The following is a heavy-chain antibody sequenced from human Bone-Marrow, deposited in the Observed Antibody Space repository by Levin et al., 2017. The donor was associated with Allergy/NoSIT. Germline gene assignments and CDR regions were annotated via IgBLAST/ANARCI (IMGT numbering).Heavy chain of an antibody. CDR1: SGSLSTSTW. D-gene: IGHD6-19*01. V-gene: IGHV4-4*02. CDR2: VFHSGIT. J-gene: IGHJ3*02. CDR3: ATLGFTSGWGRAFDI. Sequence: KTSETLSLTCTVSSGSLSTSTWWSWVRQSPVTGLEWIGDVFHSGITKYNPSLKSRLSISVEKSKEQWSLKLDSVTAADTAVYYFATLGFTSGWGRAFDIWGQGIMVTVSS.